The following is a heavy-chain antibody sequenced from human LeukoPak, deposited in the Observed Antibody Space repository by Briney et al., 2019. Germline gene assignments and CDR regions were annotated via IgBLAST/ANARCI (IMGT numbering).Heavy chain of an antibody. CDR1: GFTFSSYA. D-gene: IGHD1-26*01. V-gene: IGHV3-23*01. J-gene: IGHJ3*02. CDR3: AKHLSGSKLYDAFDI. Sequence: GGSLRLSCAASGFTFSSYAMSWVRQAPGKGLEWVSAISGSGGSTYYSDSVKGRVTISIDTSKNTLYLQMNSLRAEDTAVYYCAKHLSGSKLYDAFDIWGEGTMVTVSS. CDR2: ISGSGGST.